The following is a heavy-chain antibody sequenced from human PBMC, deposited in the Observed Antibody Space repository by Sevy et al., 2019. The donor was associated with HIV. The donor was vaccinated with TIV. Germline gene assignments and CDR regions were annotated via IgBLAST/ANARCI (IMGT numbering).Heavy chain of an antibody. CDR2: FDPEDGRT. CDR1: GYTLTDFS. Sequence: ASVKVSCKLSGYTLTDFSMHWVRQAPGKGRDWVATFDPEDGRTIYAQKFQGRVTKTEDTSTDTAYMELNRLRSDDTAVYYCATTKDYYDSSGYPFDYWGQGTQVTVSS. CDR3: ATTKDYYDSSGYPFDY. D-gene: IGHD3-22*01. J-gene: IGHJ4*02. V-gene: IGHV1-24*01.